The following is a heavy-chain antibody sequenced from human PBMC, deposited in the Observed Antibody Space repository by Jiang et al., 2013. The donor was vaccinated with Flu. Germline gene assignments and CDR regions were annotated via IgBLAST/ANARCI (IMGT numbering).Heavy chain of an antibody. J-gene: IGHJ4*02. D-gene: IGHD1-26*01. Sequence: GAEVKKPGASVTVSCKASGYTFTSYGISWVRQAPGQGLEWMGWISAYNGNTNYAQKLQGRVTMTTDTSTSTAYMELRSLRSDDTAVYYCARDTGGSYWPNWRELFPRNDYWGQGTLVTVSS. CDR2: ISAYNGNT. V-gene: IGHV1-18*01. CDR1: GYTFTSYG. CDR3: ARDTGGSYWPNWRELFPRNDY.